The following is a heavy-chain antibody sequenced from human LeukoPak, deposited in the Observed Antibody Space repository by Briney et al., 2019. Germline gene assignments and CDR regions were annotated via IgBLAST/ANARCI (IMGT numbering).Heavy chain of an antibody. V-gene: IGHV4-59*01. CDR1: GVSISSYY. J-gene: IGHJ4*02. D-gene: IGHD3-10*01. CDR2: IYYSGST. CDR3: ARLGYNGSGSYYPQANPDYSDY. Sequence: SETLSLTCSVSGVSISSYYWSWIRQPPGKGLEWVGYIYYSGSTNHNPSPKSRVTISVDTSKNQFSLKLSSVTAADTAVYYCARLGYNGSGSYYPQANPDYSDYCGQGTLATASS.